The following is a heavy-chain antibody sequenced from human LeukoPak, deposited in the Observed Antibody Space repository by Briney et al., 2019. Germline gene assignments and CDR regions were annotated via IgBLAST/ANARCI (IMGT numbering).Heavy chain of an antibody. CDR1: GFTVSSNY. CDR2: IYSGGST. J-gene: IGHJ6*03. CDR3: ARTIYSYGYMDYMDV. D-gene: IGHD5-18*01. Sequence: SGGSLRLSCAASGFTVSSNYMSWVRQAPGKWLEWVSVIYSGGSTYYADSVKGRFTISRDSSKNTLYLQMNSLRAEDTAVYYCARTIYSYGYMDYMDVWGKGTTVTVSS. V-gene: IGHV3-53*01.